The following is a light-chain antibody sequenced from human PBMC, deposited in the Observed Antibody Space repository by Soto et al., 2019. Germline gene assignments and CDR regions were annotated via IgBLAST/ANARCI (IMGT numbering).Light chain of an antibody. V-gene: IGKV1-5*03. Sequence: DIQMTQPPSTLSASVGDRVTITCRASQSISSWLAWYQQKPGKAPKLLIYKASSLESGVPSRFSGSGSGTEFTLTISSLQPDDFETYYCQQYNSYWKTFGQGTKVDIK. CDR3: QQYNSYWKT. CDR2: KAS. CDR1: QSISSW. J-gene: IGKJ1*01.